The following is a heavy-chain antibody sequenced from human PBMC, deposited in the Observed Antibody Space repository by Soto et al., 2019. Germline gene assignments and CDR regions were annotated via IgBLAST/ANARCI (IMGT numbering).Heavy chain of an antibody. D-gene: IGHD6-13*01. CDR3: ARCPKQTPRHSNSWFVPDY. J-gene: IGHJ4*02. V-gene: IGHV1-2*02. Sequence: QLHLVQSGAEVKKPGASVRVSCKASGYTFPAYYIHWVRQAPGQGLEWMGWINPKSGVTNSAQKLQGRITMTRDTSITTAYLELSSLRSDDTAVYYCARCPKQTPRHSNSWFVPDYWGQGSLVTVSS. CDR1: GYTFPAYY. CDR2: INPKSGVT.